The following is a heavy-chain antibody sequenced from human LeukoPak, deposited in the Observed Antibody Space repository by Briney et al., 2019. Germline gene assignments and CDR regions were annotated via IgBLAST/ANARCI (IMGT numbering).Heavy chain of an antibody. V-gene: IGHV3-21*01. CDR3: ARPGRPYYYMDV. CDR2: ISSSSSYI. Sequence: PGGSLRLSCAASGFTFSSYSMNWVRQAPGKGLEWVSSISSSSSYIYYADSVKGRFTISRDNAKNSLYLQMNSLRAEDTAVYYCARPGRPYYYMDVWGKGTTVTVSS. J-gene: IGHJ6*03. CDR1: GFTFSSYS.